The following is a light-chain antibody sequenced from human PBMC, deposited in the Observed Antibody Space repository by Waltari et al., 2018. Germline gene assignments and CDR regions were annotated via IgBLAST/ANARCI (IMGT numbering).Light chain of an antibody. V-gene: IGLV2-8*01. CDR2: EVT. J-gene: IGLJ1*01. Sequence: QSALTQPPSASGSPGQSVTISCTGTSSDGGGTNFVSWYQQHPGKAPKVIIYEVTKRPSGVPDRCAGSKSGNTASLTVCGLQTEDEADYYCCSYAGSDTPYVFGTGTTVTVL. CDR3: CSYAGSDTPYV. CDR1: SSDGGGTNF.